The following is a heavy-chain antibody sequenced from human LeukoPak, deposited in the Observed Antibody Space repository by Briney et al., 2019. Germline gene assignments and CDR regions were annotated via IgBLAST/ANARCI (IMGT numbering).Heavy chain of an antibody. CDR2: ISSSGSTI. D-gene: IGHD3-10*01. CDR1: GFTFSNYE. J-gene: IGHJ6*03. CDR3: ARVGLGAYYGSVLPYYYYYMDV. Sequence: GGSLRLSCAASGFTFSNYEMHWVRQAPGKGLEWVSYISSSGSTIYYADSVKGRFTISRDNAKNSLYLQMNSLRAEDTAVYYCARVGLGAYYGSVLPYYYYYMDVWGKGTTVTVSS. V-gene: IGHV3-48*03.